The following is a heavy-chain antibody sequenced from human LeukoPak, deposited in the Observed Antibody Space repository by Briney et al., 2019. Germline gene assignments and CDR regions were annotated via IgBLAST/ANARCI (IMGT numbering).Heavy chain of an antibody. Sequence: SETLSLACSFSDDSISTYYWSWIRQSPGKGLEWIGHIYSSGNTDYNSSLKSRVTISVDTSKSQFSLRLSSVTATDTAVYYCARLRWQLVGPYFDYWGQGILVTVSS. V-gene: IGHV4-59*01. CDR2: IYSSGNT. J-gene: IGHJ4*02. CDR1: DDSISTYY. CDR3: ARLRWQLVGPYFDY. D-gene: IGHD1-26*01.